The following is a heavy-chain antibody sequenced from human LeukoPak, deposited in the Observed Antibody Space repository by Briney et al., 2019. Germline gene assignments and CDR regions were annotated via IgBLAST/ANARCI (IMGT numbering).Heavy chain of an antibody. V-gene: IGHV4-39*01. CDR3: ARLGDYYYYMDV. CDR1: GGSISSSSYY. D-gene: IGHD3-16*01. Sequence: SETLSLTCTVSGGSISSSSYYWGWIRQPPWKGLEWIGSIYYSGSTYYNPSLKSRVTISVDTSKNQFSLKLSSVTAADTAVYYCARLGDYYYYMDVWGKGTTVTISS. CDR2: IYYSGST. J-gene: IGHJ6*03.